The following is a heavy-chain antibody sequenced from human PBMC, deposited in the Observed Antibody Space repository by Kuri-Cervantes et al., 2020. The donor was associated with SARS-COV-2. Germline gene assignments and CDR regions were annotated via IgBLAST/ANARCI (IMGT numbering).Heavy chain of an antibody. CDR1: GGTFSSYA. J-gene: IGHJ6*03. CDR3: ANIVVVPNARGNYYHYMDV. Sequence: SVKVSCKASGGTFSSYAISWVRQAPGQGLEWMGRIIPILGTANYAQKFQGRVTITADKSTSTAYMELSSLRSEDTAVYYCANIVVVPNARGNYYHYMDVWGKGTTVTVSS. CDR2: IIPILGTA. D-gene: IGHD2-2*01. V-gene: IGHV1-69*04.